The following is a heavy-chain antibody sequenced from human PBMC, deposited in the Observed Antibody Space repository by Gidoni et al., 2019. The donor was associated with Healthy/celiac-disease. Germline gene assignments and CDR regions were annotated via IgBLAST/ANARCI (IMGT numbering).Heavy chain of an antibody. D-gene: IGHD3-3*01. Sequence: EVQLVESGGGLVKPGGSMRLSCAASGFTFSSDSMNWVRQAPGKGLEWVSSISSSSSYIYYADSVKGRFTISRDNAKNSLYLQMNSLRAEDTAVYYCASENYDFWSGFPYYYYMDVWGKGTTVTVSS. J-gene: IGHJ6*03. CDR1: GFTFSSDS. CDR3: ASENYDFWSGFPYYYYMDV. V-gene: IGHV3-21*01. CDR2: ISSSSSYI.